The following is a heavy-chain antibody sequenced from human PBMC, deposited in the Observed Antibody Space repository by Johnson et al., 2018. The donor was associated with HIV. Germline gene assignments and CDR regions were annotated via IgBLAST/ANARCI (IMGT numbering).Heavy chain of an antibody. CDR2: ISNDGTNT. CDR1: DFTFTNNA. D-gene: IGHD6-6*01. Sequence: QVQLVESGGGVVQPGRSLRLSCAASDFTFTNNAIHWVRQAPGKGLEWVAVISNDGTNTYYADSVKGRFTISRDNSRNSVSLQMIILRPKDTAMYYCASGVTARGDAFDIWGQGTMVTVSS. CDR3: ASGVTARGDAFDI. V-gene: IGHV3-30*04. J-gene: IGHJ3*02.